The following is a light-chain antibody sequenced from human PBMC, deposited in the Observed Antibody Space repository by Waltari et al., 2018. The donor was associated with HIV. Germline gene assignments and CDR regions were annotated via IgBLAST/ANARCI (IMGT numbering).Light chain of an antibody. Sequence: QSALTQPASVSGSPGQSITISCTGTSSDVGSYNLVSWYQQHPGKAPKLMIYEVSKRPSGVSNRFSGSKSGNTASLTISGLQAEDEADYYYCSYAGSSTPVFGGGTKLTVL. CDR1: SSDVGSYNL. CDR3: CSYAGSSTPV. J-gene: IGLJ2*01. V-gene: IGLV2-23*02. CDR2: EVS.